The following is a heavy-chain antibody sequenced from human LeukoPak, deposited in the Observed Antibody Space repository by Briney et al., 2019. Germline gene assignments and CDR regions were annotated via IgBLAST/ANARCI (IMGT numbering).Heavy chain of an antibody. J-gene: IGHJ3*02. CDR3: ARDRSPTNAFDI. D-gene: IGHD1-26*01. CDR2: IYYSGST. CDR1: GGSISSYY. V-gene: IGHV4-30-4*01. Sequence: PSETLSLTCTVSGGSISSYYWSWIRQPPGKGLEWIGYIYYSGSTYYNPSLKSRVTISVHTSKNQFSLRLSSVTAADTAVYYCARDRSPTNAFDIWGQGTMVTVSS.